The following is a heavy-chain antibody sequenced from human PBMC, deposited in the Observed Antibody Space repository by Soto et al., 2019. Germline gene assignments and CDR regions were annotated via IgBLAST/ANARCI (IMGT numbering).Heavy chain of an antibody. CDR2: INHSGGT. D-gene: IGHD5-12*01. CDR3: ASLTSGYSGGFDP. Sequence: SETLSLTCAVYGGSFSGYYWSWIRQPPGKGLEWIGEINHSGGTNYSPSLKSRVTISVDTSKNQFSLKLSSVTAADTAVYYCASLTSGYSGGFDPWGQGTLVTVSS. V-gene: IGHV4-34*01. J-gene: IGHJ5*02. CDR1: GGSFSGYY.